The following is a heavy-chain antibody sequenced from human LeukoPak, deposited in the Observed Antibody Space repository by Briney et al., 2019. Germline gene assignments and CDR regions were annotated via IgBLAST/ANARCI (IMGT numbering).Heavy chain of an antibody. CDR1: GGSIKSYY. Sequence: PSETLSLTCTVSGGSIKSYYWSWIRQPPGKGLEWIGHIYYRGNTNYNPSLKSRVTISLDTSKNQFSLILSSVTAADTAVYYCARRIPCGGDCDSNYYGMDVWGQGTTVTVSS. D-gene: IGHD2-21*02. J-gene: IGHJ6*02. V-gene: IGHV4-59*08. CDR3: ARRIPCGGDCDSNYYGMDV. CDR2: IYYRGNT.